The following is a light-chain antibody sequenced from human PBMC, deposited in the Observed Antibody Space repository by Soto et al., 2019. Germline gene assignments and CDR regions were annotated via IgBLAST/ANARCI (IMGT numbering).Light chain of an antibody. CDR3: SSYTSSSTLV. J-gene: IGLJ1*01. Sequence: QSALTQPASVSGSPGQSITISCTGTSSDVGTYNLVSWHQHHPGKAPKLIIYEGSKRPSGVSNRFSGSKSGNTASLTISGLQAEDEADYYCSSYTSSSTLVFGTGTKLTVL. CDR2: EGS. CDR1: SSDVGTYNL. V-gene: IGLV2-14*02.